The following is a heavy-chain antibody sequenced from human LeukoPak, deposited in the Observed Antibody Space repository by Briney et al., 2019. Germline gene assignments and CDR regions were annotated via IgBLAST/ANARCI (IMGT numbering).Heavy chain of an antibody. V-gene: IGHV3-48*03. CDR2: ISSSGSTI. J-gene: IGHJ6*03. D-gene: IGHD6-19*01. CDR3: ARVLGIAVAPLYYMDV. CDR1: GFTFSSYE. Sequence: GGSLRLSCAASGFTFSSYEMNWVRQAPGKGLEWVSYISSSGSTIYYADSVKGRFTISRDNAKNSLYLQMNSLRAEDTAVYYCARVLGIAVAPLYYMDVWGKGTTVTVSS.